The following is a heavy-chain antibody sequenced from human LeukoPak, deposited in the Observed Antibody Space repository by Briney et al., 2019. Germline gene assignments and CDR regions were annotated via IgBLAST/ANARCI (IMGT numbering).Heavy chain of an antibody. CDR3: ARGQLHCSGGPPSCYSYYFDY. V-gene: IGHV4-34*01. D-gene: IGHD2-15*01. CDR1: GGSFSGYY. J-gene: IGHJ4*02. CDR2: INHSGST. Sequence: PSETLSLTCAVYGGSFSGYYWTWIRRPPGKGLEWIGEINHSGSTNYNPSLKSRVTISVDTSKNQFSLKLSSVTAADTAVYYCARGQLHCSGGPPSCYSYYFDYWGQGTLVTVSS.